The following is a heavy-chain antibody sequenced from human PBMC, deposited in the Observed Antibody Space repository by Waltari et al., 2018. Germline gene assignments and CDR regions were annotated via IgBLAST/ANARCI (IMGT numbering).Heavy chain of an antibody. Sequence: QVRLQESGPGLVKPSETLSLPCPVPVAPISRYSWSWIRQPPGKGLEWIAYISFSGSTSYNPSLKSRVAISGDTSKKQFSLRLSSVTAADTAVYYCARGDTSNWFASYFDFWGQGILVSVSS. CDR2: ISFSGST. CDR1: VAPISRYS. CDR3: ARGDTSNWFASYFDF. V-gene: IGHV4-59*01. D-gene: IGHD3-10*01. J-gene: IGHJ4*02.